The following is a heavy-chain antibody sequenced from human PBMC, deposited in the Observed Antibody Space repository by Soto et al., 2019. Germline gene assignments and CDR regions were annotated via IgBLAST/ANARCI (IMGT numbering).Heavy chain of an antibody. CDR1: GGTFSSYA. V-gene: IGHV1-69*13. CDR3: ERDHLRDVSFDY. Sequence: SVKVSCKASGGTFSSYAISWVRQAPGQGLEWMGGIIPIFGTANYAQKFQGRVTITADESTSTAYMELSSLRSEDTAVYYCERDHLRDVSFDYWGQGNLGTVS. CDR2: IIPIFGTA. J-gene: IGHJ4*02.